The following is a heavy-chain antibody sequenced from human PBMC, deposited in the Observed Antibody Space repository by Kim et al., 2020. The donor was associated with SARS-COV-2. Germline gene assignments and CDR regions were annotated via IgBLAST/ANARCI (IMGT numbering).Heavy chain of an antibody. CDR2: IYYSGNT. Sequence: SETLSLTCTVSGGSINSTTANYYWGWIRQAPGKGLEWIGSIYYSGNTYYSPSLKSRLTISVDTPKNQFSLKLNSVTATDTAVYYCARHGGAWVTYCDFWGPGILVTVSS. V-gene: IGHV4-39*01. D-gene: IGHD3-16*01. J-gene: IGHJ4*02. CDR3: ARHGGAWVTYCDF. CDR1: GGSINSTTANYY.